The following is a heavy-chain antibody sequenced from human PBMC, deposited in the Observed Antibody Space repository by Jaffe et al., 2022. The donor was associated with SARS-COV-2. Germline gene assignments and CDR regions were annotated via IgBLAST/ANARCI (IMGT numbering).Heavy chain of an antibody. D-gene: IGHD3-3*01. CDR1: GYTFTGYY. J-gene: IGHJ5*02. CDR3: ARGTYYDFWSGYYPDWFDP. V-gene: IGHV1-2*02. CDR2: INPNSGGT. Sequence: QVQLVQSGAEVKKPGASVKVSCKASGYTFTGYYMHWVRQAPGQGLEWMGWINPNSGGTNYAQKFQGRVTMTRDTSISTAYMELSRLRSDDTAVYYCARGTYYDFWSGYYPDWFDPWGQGTLVTVSS.